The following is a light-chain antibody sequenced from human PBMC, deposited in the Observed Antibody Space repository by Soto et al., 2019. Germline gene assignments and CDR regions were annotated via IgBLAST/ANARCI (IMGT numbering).Light chain of an antibody. Sequence: DIQMTQSPSSLSASVGDRVTITCRASQSISSYLNWYQQKPGKAPKLLIYAASSLQSGVPSRFSGSGSGTDFTLTISSLQPEDFATYYCQKSYSTALNCGGGNKGDIK. CDR2: AAS. J-gene: IGKJ4*01. CDR1: QSISSY. V-gene: IGKV1-39*01. CDR3: QKSYSTALN.